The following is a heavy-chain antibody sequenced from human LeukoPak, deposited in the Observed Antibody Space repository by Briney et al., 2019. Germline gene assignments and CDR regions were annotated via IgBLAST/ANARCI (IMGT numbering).Heavy chain of an antibody. D-gene: IGHD3-3*01. CDR2: INYSGST. V-gene: IGHV4-34*01. CDR1: GGSFSGYY. Sequence: SETLSFTCAVYGGSFSGYYWSWIRQPPGKGLKWIGGINYSGSTNYNPSLKSRVTISVDTSKNQFSLKLSSVTAADTAVYYCARGRILTIFGVVITRYVYYFDYWGQGTLVTVSS. CDR3: ARGRILTIFGVVITRYVYYFDY. J-gene: IGHJ4*02.